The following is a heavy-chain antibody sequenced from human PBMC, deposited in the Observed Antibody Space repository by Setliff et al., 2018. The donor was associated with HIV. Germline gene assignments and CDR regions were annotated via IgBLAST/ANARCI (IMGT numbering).Heavy chain of an antibody. D-gene: IGHD3-9*01. Sequence: PSETLSLTCTVSGGSISSSSYYWGWIRQPPGKGLEWIGSIYYSGSTYYNPSLKSRVTISVETSKNQFSLKLSSVTAAATAVYYCARRGAYYDILTGYRSHYFDYWGQGTLVTVSS. CDR2: IYYSGST. CDR3: ARRGAYYDILTGYRSHYFDY. CDR1: GGSISSSSYY. V-gene: IGHV4-39*01. J-gene: IGHJ4*02.